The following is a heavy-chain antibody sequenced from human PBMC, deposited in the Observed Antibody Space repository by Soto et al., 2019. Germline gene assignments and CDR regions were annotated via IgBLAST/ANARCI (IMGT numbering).Heavy chain of an antibody. CDR3: ARVAEGGDGYNYHDY. D-gene: IGHD5-12*01. CDR1: GGTFISYA. Sequence: QVQLVQSGAEVKKPGSSVKVSCKASGGTFISYAISWVRQAPGQGLEWMGGIIPIFGTANYAQKFQGRVMINGDGSTGSPHRELRSLRCADRAVYFCARVAEGGDGYNYHDYWGHGTLVTVFS. J-gene: IGHJ4*01. V-gene: IGHV1-69*01. CDR2: IIPIFGTA.